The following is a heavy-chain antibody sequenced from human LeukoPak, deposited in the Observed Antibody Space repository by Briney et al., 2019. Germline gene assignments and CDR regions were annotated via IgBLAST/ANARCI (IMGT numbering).Heavy chain of an antibody. CDR2: IKQDGSEK. CDR3: ARAYCSGGSCYKNYYYYYMDV. V-gene: IGHV3-7*01. CDR1: GFTFSSYW. D-gene: IGHD2-15*01. J-gene: IGHJ6*03. Sequence: GGSLRLSCAASGFTFSSYWMSWVRQAPGKGLEWVANIKQDGSEKYYVDSVEGRFTISRDNAKNSLYLQMNSLRAEDTAVYYCARAYCSGGSCYKNYYYYYMDVWGKGTTVTVSS.